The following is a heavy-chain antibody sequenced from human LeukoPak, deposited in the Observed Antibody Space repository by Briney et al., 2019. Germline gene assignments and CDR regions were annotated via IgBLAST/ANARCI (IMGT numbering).Heavy chain of an antibody. Sequence: PGGSLRLSCAASGFTFSSYGMHWVRQAPGKGLEWVAVIWYDGSNKYYADSVKGRFTTSRDNSKNALYLQMNSLRAEDTAVYYCARDEDSYGPFDYWGQGTLVTVSS. V-gene: IGHV3-33*01. CDR2: IWYDGSNK. J-gene: IGHJ4*02. CDR3: ARDEDSYGPFDY. CDR1: GFTFSSYG. D-gene: IGHD5-18*01.